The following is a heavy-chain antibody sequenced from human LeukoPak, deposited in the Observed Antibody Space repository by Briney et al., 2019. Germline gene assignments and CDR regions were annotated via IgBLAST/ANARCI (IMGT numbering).Heavy chain of an antibody. CDR1: GGTFISYA. J-gene: IGHJ6*03. CDR2: IIPIFGTA. CDR3: ARDHYGSGSYYTGYYMDV. Sequence: GASVKVSCKASGGTFISYAISWVRQAPGQGLEWMGGIIPIFGTANYAQKFQGRVTITADESPSTAYMELSSLRSEDTAVYYCARDHYGSGSYYTGYYMDVWGKGTTVTISS. V-gene: IGHV1-69*13. D-gene: IGHD3-10*01.